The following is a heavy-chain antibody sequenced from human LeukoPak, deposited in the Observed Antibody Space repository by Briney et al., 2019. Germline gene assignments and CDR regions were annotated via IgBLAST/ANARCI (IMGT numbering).Heavy chain of an antibody. J-gene: IGHJ4*02. D-gene: IGHD6-13*01. CDR2: IIPILGIA. V-gene: IGHV1-69*04. CDR1: GGTFSSYA. Sequence: ASVKVSCKASGGTFSSYAISWVRQAPGQGLEWMGRIIPILGIANYAQKFQGRVTITADKSTSTAYMELSSLRSEDTAVYYCALEPPIAAAAPYFDYWGQGTLVTVSS. CDR3: ALEPPIAAAAPYFDY.